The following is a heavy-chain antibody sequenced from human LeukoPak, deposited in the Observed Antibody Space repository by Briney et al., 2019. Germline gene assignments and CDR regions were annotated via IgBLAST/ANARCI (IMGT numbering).Heavy chain of an antibody. CDR1: GFTFDDYA. CDR2: ISWNSGSI. CDR3: AKDIKTTVHYYYYGMDV. J-gene: IGHJ6*02. V-gene: IGHV3-9*01. Sequence: GGSLRLSCAASGFTFDDYAMHWVRQAPGKGLEWVSGISWNSGSIGYADSVKGRFTISRDNAKNSLYLQMNSLRAEDTALYYCAKDIKTTVHYYYYGMDVWGQGTTVTVSS. D-gene: IGHD4-17*01.